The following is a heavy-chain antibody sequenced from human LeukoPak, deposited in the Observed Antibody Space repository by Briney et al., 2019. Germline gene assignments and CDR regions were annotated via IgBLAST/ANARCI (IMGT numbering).Heavy chain of an antibody. J-gene: IGHJ3*02. D-gene: IGHD2-21*01. CDR3: AREGPQPTYGAFDI. Sequence: GGSLRLSCAASGFTFNSYWMHCVRQAPGKGLVWVSRINTDGSTTTYADSVKGRFTISRDNAKNTLYLQMNSLRAEDTAVYYCAREGPQPTYGAFDIWGQGTMVTVSS. CDR2: INTDGSTT. CDR1: GFTFNSYW. V-gene: IGHV3-74*01.